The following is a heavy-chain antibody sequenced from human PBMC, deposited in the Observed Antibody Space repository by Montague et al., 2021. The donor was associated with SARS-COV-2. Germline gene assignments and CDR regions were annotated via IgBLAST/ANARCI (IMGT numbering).Heavy chain of an antibody. J-gene: IGHJ4*02. Sequence: CAISGDSVSSNSVSWNWIRQSPSRGLEWLRRTYYRSKWSNEYALSVKSRITITPDTSKNQLSLQLTSVTPEDTAVYYCTRAVWGVRDYWGQGSLVTVSS. CDR2: TYYRSKWSN. CDR3: TRAVWGVRDY. D-gene: IGHD3-10*01. CDR1: GDSVSSNSVS. V-gene: IGHV6-1*01.